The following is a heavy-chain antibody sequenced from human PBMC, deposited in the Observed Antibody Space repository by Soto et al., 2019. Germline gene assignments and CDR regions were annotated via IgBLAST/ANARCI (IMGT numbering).Heavy chain of an antibody. CDR1: GGTFSSYA. J-gene: IGHJ6*02. D-gene: IGHD4-17*01. V-gene: IGHV1-69*12. CDR3: ARDFRATYGDYARQHGMDV. CDR2: IIPIFGTA. Sequence: QVQLVQSGAEVKKPGSSVKVSCKASGGTFSSYAISWVRQAPGQGLEWMGGIIPIFGTANYAQKFQGRVTITADESTSTAYMELSSLRSEDTAVYYCARDFRATYGDYARQHGMDVWGQGTTVTVSS.